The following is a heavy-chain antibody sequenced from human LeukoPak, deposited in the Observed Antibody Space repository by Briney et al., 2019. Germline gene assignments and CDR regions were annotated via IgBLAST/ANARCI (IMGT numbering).Heavy chain of an antibody. Sequence: PGGSLRLSCAASGFTFSSYWMHWVRQAPGKGLVWVSRINSDGSSTNYAGSVEGRFTISRDNAKNTLYLQMNSLRAEDTAVYYCARDQYSSGWSDHWGQGTLVTVSS. CDR2: INSDGSST. J-gene: IGHJ5*02. D-gene: IGHD6-19*01. V-gene: IGHV3-74*01. CDR3: ARDQYSSGWSDH. CDR1: GFTFSSYW.